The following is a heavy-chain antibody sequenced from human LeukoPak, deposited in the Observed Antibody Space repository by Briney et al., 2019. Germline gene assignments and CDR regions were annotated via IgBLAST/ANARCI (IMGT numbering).Heavy chain of an antibody. CDR3: ARLSYGSGSYFIDY. D-gene: IGHD3-10*01. J-gene: IGHJ4*02. Sequence: SETLSLTCTVSGGSIGSYYWSWTRQPPGKGLEWIGYIYYSGSTNYNPSLKSRVTISVDTSKNQFSLKLSSVTAADTAVYYCARLSYGSGSYFIDYWGQGTLVTVSS. CDR1: GGSIGSYY. V-gene: IGHV4-59*01. CDR2: IYYSGST.